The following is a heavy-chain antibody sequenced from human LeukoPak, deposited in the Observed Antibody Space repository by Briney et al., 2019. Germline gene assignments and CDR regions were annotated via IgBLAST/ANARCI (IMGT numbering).Heavy chain of an antibody. CDR1: VGSFRGDN. D-gene: IGHD4-23*01. CDR2: INHSGST. V-gene: IGHV4-34*01. J-gene: IGHJ3*02. Sequence: PSETLSLTCAVSVGSFRGDNWCSIRPPPGKGLEWIGEINHSGSTNYNPSLKSRVTISVDTSKNQFSLKLSSVTAADAAVYYCARERRVLRYGGNSYSFDIWGQGTMVTVSS. CDR3: ARERRVLRYGGNSYSFDI.